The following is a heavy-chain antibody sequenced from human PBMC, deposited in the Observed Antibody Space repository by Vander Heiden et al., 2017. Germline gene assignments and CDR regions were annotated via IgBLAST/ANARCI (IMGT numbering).Heavy chain of an antibody. Sequence: EVQLLESGGGLVQPGGSLRLSCAASGFTSSHYAMSWVRQARGKGLEWVAGISGSGGSTYYADSVKGRFTISRDTSKNTLYLQMNSLRAEDTAVYYCAKDFEYSGSSLDYWGQGTLVTVSS. V-gene: IGHV3-23*01. J-gene: IGHJ4*02. CDR1: GFTSSHYA. CDR2: ISGSGGST. CDR3: AKDFEYSGSSLDY. D-gene: IGHD6-6*01.